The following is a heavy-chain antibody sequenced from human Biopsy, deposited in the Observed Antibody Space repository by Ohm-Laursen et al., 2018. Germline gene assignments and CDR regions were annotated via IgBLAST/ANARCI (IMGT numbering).Heavy chain of an antibody. CDR2: ISTYNDDT. D-gene: IGHD3-3*01. CDR1: GYTFTAYG. J-gene: IGHJ3*02. V-gene: IGHV1-18*04. CDR3: ARDPGYDFWSGSDPFDI. Sequence: VATVKISCKTSGYTFTAYGISWVRQAPGQGLEWMGWISTYNDDTNIAQKFQGRVSMTTDTSTRTACMELRSLRSGDTAIYFCARDPGYDFWSGSDPFDIWGQGTLVTVS.